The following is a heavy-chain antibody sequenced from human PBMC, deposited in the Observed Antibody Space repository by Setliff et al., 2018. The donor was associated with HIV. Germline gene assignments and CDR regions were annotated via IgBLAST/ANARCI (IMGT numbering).Heavy chain of an antibody. J-gene: IGHJ4*02. CDR3: ARRPYFYGSGNLNFFDF. V-gene: IGHV5-51*01. D-gene: IGHD3-10*01. Sequence: GESLTISCKGSGYSFPSYWIGWVRQMPGKGLEWLGIFYPGDSDVRYSPSFQGQVTFSADKSISTAYLHWSSLQASDTAIYYCARRPYFYGSGNLNFFDFWGQGTLVTVSP. CDR1: GYSFPSYW. CDR2: FYPGDSDV.